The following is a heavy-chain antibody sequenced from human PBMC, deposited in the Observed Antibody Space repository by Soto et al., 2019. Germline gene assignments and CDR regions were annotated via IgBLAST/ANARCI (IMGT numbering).Heavy chain of an antibody. V-gene: IGHV1-69*13. D-gene: IGHD2-15*01. CDR3: ARDRGRYCSGGSCYSFGGFDY. J-gene: IGHJ4*02. CDR1: GGTFSSYA. Sequence: SVKVSCKASGGTFSSYAISWVRQAPGQGLEWMGGIIPIFGTANYAQKFQGRVTITADESTSTAYMELSSLRSEDTAVYYCARDRGRYCSGGSCYSFGGFDYWGQGTLVTV. CDR2: IIPIFGTA.